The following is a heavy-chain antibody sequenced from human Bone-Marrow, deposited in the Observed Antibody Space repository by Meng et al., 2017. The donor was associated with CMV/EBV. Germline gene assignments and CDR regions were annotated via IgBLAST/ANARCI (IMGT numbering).Heavy chain of an antibody. CDR3: ARGFSKDY. Sequence: GESLKISCAASGFTFSSYEMNWVRQAPGKGLEWVSYISSAGAIYYADSVTGRFTISRDNAKNSLYLQVNSLRAEDTAVYYCARGFSKDYWGQGTLVTFSS. V-gene: IGHV3-48*03. D-gene: IGHD2-2*01. CDR2: ISSAGAI. CDR1: GFTFSSYE. J-gene: IGHJ4*02.